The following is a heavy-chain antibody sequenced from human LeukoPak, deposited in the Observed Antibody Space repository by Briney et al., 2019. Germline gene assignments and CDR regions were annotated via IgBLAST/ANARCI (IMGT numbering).Heavy chain of an antibody. CDR3: ARGGGDWGSGTYDY. Sequence: SETLSLTCTVSGYSISSGYYWGWIRQPPGKGLEWIGEINHSGSTNYNPSLKSRVTISVDTSKNQFSLKLSSVTAADTAVYYCARGGGDWGSGTYDYWGQGTLVTVSS. CDR2: INHSGST. D-gene: IGHD3-16*01. CDR1: GYSISSGYY. J-gene: IGHJ4*02. V-gene: IGHV4-38-2*02.